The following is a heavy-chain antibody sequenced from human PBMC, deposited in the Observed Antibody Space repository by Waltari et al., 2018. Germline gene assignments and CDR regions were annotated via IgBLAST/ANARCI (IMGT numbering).Heavy chain of an antibody. CDR1: GFTFDAYA. V-gene: IGHV3-9*01. D-gene: IGHD6-19*01. J-gene: IGHJ4*02. Sequence: EVQLVESGGGLVQPGRSLRLSCAASGFTFDAYAMHWVRQAPGKGLEWVSGISWNSGSIGYADSVKGRFTISRDNAKNSLYLQMNSLRAEDTALYYCAKDSSGWYHYFDYWGQGTLVTVSS. CDR2: ISWNSGSI. CDR3: AKDSSGWYHYFDY.